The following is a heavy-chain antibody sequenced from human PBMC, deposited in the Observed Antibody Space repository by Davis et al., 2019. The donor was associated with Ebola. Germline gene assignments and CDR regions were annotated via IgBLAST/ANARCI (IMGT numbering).Heavy chain of an antibody. J-gene: IGHJ5*02. CDR1: GGSFSGYY. CDR2: INHSGST. CDR3: ARGRLLWFGELFP. V-gene: IGHV4-34*01. Sequence: SETLSLTCAVYGGSFSGYYWSWIRQPPGKGLERIGEINHSGSTNYNPSLKSRVTISVDTSKNQFSLKLSSVTAADTAVYYCARGRLLWFGELFPWGQGTLVTVSS. D-gene: IGHD3-10*01.